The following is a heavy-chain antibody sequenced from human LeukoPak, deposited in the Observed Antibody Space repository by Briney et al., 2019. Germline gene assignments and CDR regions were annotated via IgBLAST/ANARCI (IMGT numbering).Heavy chain of an antibody. V-gene: IGHV3-11*06. Sequence: GGSLRLSCAASGFTFSDYYMSWIRQAPGKGLEWVSYIGSSSSYTNYADSVKGRFTISRDNAKNSLYLQMNSLRAEDTAVYYCARGKSYDSSGYYYVLDYWGQGTLVTVSS. D-gene: IGHD3-22*01. CDR3: ARGKSYDSSGYYYVLDY. J-gene: IGHJ4*02. CDR1: GFTFSDYY. CDR2: IGSSSSYT.